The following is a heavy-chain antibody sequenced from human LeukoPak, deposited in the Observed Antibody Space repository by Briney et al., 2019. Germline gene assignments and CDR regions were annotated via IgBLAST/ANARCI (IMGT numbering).Heavy chain of an antibody. CDR2: ISSSSSYT. CDR1: GFTFSDYY. J-gene: IGHJ6*02. Sequence: KPGRSLRLSCAASGFTFSDYYMSWIRQAPGKGLEWFSYISSSSSYTNYADSVKGRFTISRDNAKNSLYLQMNSLRAEDTAVYYCARDRALRYFDWLSQGPSNYYYGMDVWGQGTTATVSS. CDR3: ARDRALRYFDWLSQGPSNYYYGMDV. D-gene: IGHD3-9*01. V-gene: IGHV3-11*05.